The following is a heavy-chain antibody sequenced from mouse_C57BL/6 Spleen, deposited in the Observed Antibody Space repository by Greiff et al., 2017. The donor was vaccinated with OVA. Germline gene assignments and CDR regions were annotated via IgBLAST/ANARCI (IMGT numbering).Heavy chain of an antibody. V-gene: IGHV1-80*01. CDR3: ARGGYGNSPYAMDY. CDR1: GYAFSSYW. CDR2: IYPGDGDT. D-gene: IGHD2-10*02. J-gene: IGHJ4*01. Sequence: QVQLKQSGAELVKPGASVKISCKASGYAFSSYWMNWVKQRPGKGLEWIGQIYPGDGDTNYNGKFKGKATLTADKSSSTAYMQLSSLTSEDSAVYFCARGGYGNSPYAMDYWGQGTSVTVSS.